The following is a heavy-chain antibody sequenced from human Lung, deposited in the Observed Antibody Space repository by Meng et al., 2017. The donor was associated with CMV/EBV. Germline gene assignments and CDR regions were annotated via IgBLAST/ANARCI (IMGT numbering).Heavy chain of an antibody. D-gene: IGHD5-18*01. J-gene: IGHJ4*02. CDR2: IYHTGSR. CDR3: ASTRYGYYYYAY. Sequence: LXCTVSGGSISSYYWSWIRQTPGKQLEYIGYIYHTGSRIYSPSLKTRVNMSLDTSKSQFSLNLNSVTAADTAVYYCASTRYGYYYYAYWGQGMLVTVSS. V-gene: IGHV4-59*01. CDR1: GGSISSYY.